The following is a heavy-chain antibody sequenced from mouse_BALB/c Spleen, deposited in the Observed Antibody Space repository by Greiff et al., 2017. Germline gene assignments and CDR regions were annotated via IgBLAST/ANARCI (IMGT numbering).Heavy chain of an antibody. CDR2: IDPANGNT. V-gene: IGHV14-3*02. CDR1: GFNIKDTY. Sequence: EVQLQQSGAELVKPGASVKLSCTASGFNIKDTYMHWVKQRPEQGLEWIGRIDPANGNTKYDPKFQGKATITADTSSNTAYLQLSSLTSEDTAVYYCARDPITTATAYWGQGTLVTVSA. CDR3: ARDPITTATAY. J-gene: IGHJ3*01. D-gene: IGHD1-2*01.